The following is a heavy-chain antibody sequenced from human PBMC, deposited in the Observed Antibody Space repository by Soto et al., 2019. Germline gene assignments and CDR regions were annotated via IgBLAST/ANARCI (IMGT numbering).Heavy chain of an antibody. V-gene: IGHV1-69*08. Sequence: QVQLVQSGAEVKKPGSSVKVSCKASGGTFSSYTISWVRQAPGQGLEWMGRIIPILGIANYAQKFQGRVTITADKSTITAYMELSSLRSEDTAVYYCARDETSCGRRGLCNYWGQGTLVTVSS. CDR1: GGTFSSYT. CDR3: ARDETSCGRRGLCNY. J-gene: IGHJ4*02. CDR2: IIPILGIA. D-gene: IGHD6-19*01.